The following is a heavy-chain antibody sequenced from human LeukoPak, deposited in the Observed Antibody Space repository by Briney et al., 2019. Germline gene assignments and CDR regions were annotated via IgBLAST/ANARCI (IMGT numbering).Heavy chain of an antibody. J-gene: IGHJ6*03. CDR1: GFTFSNAW. Sequence: GGSLRLSCAASGFTFSNAWMSWVRQAPGKGLEWVGRIKSKTDGGTTDYAAPVKGRFTISRDDSKNTLYLQMNSLKTEDTAVYYCTTGSCSGGSFYSGYMDVWGKGTTVTVSS. CDR3: TTGSCSGGSFYSGYMDV. V-gene: IGHV3-15*01. CDR2: IKSKTDGGTT. D-gene: IGHD2-15*01.